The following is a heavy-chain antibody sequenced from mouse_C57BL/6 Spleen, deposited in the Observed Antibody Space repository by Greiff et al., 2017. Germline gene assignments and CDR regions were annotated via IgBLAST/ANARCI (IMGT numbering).Heavy chain of an antibody. D-gene: IGHD2-4*01. V-gene: IGHV1-64*01. CDR1: GYTFTSYW. CDR3: ARSLFYDYGGFDY. CDR2: IHPNSGST. J-gene: IGHJ3*01. Sequence: VQLQQPGAELVKPGASVKLSCKASGYTFTSYWMHWVKQRPGQGLEWIGMIHPNSGSTNYNEKFKSKATLTVDKSSSTAYMQLSSLTSEDSAVYYCARSLFYDYGGFDYWGQGTQVTVSA.